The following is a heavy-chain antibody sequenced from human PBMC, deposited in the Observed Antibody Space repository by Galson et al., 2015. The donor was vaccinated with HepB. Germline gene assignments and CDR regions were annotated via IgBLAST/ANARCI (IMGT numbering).Heavy chain of an antibody. Sequence: QSGAEVKKPGQSLKISCKASGYTFTSYGISWVRQAPGQGLEWMGWISAYNGITNYAQNFQGRVTLTADTSTRTAYMELRSLRSDDTAVYYCARIGGTYSGSYYPPGPFDYWGQGTLVTVSS. CDR1: GYTFTSYG. D-gene: IGHD1-26*01. CDR2: ISAYNGIT. J-gene: IGHJ4*02. CDR3: ARIGGTYSGSYYPPGPFDY. V-gene: IGHV1-18*01.